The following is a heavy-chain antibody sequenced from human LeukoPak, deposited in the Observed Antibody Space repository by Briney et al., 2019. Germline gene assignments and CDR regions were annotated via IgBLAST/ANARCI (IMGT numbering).Heavy chain of an antibody. Sequence: GGSLKLSCAASGFTFKSYAMSWVRQAPGKGLEWVSGISGSGDSTYYADTVKGRFTISRDNSKNTLYLQMNSLRAEDTALYYCAKGHLAVASWGQGSLVTVSS. J-gene: IGHJ5*02. V-gene: IGHV3-23*01. CDR1: GFTFKSYA. CDR3: AKGHLAVAS. CDR2: ISGSGDST. D-gene: IGHD6-19*01.